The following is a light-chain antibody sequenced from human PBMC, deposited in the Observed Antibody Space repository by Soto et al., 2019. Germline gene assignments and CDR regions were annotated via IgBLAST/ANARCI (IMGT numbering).Light chain of an antibody. CDR2: DVS. CDR1: SSDVGGYKY. CDR3: LSYASANTRV. Sequence: QSALTQPRSVSGSPGQSVTISCTGTSSDVGGYKYVSWYQQHPGKVPKLMMFDVSERPSGVPDRFSGSKSGNTASLSISGLQAEDEADYYCLSYASANTRVFGGGTKLTVL. V-gene: IGLV2-11*01. J-gene: IGLJ3*02.